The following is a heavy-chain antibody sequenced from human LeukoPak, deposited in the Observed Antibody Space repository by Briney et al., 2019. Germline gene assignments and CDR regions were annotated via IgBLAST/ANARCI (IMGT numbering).Heavy chain of an antibody. CDR1: GYTFTGYY. CDR3: ARGASSGWYGTFFY. V-gene: IGHV1-2*04. CDR2: INPNSGGT. D-gene: IGHD6-19*01. Sequence: ASVKVSCKASGYTFTGYYMHWVRQAPGQGLEWMGWINPNSGGTNYAQKFQGWVTMTRDTSISTAYMELSRLRSDDTAAYYCARGASSGWYGTFFYWGQGTLVTVSS. J-gene: IGHJ4*02.